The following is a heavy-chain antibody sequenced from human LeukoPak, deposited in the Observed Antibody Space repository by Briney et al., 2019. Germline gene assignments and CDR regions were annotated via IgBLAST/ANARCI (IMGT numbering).Heavy chain of an antibody. D-gene: IGHD3-3*01. J-gene: IGHJ4*02. CDR2: FDPEDGET. CDR1: GYTLTELS. CDR3: AKQGGETSYYDFWSGFS. Sequence: VSVKVSCKVSGYTLTELSMHWVRQAAGKGLEWMGGFDPEDGETIYAQKFQGRVTMTADTSTDTAYMALSSLRSEDTAVYYCAKQGGETSYYDFWSGFSWGQGTLVTVSS. V-gene: IGHV1-24*01.